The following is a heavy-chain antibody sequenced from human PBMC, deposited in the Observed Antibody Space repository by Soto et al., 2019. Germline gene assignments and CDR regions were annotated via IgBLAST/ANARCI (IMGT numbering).Heavy chain of an antibody. CDR1: GFTFSSYA. Sequence: QVQLVESGGGVVQPGGSLRLSCAASGFTFSSYAMHWVRQAPGKGLAWMAVISYDGSKKYYAASVKGRFTISRDNSKNTLYLQLNSLRTDERAVYYCSRGPPYGSGSHPPGYWGQGTLVTVSS. CDR3: SRGPPYGSGSHPPGY. V-gene: IGHV3-30-3*01. D-gene: IGHD3-10*01. J-gene: IGHJ4*02. CDR2: ISYDGSKK.